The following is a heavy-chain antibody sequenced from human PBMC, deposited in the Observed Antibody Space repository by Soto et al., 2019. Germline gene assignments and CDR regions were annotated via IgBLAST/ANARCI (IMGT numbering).Heavy chain of an antibody. V-gene: IGHV4-30-2*01. J-gene: IGHJ4*02. CDR2: IYHSGST. CDR1: GGSISSGGYS. D-gene: IGHD2-2*01. CDR3: ARGTLSVVVPAAYFDY. Sequence: PSETLSLTCAVSGGSISSGGYSWSWIRQPPGKGLEWIGYIYHSGSTYYNPSLKSRVTISVDRSKNQFSLKLSSVTAADTAVYYCARGTLSVVVPAAYFDYWGQGTLVTVSS.